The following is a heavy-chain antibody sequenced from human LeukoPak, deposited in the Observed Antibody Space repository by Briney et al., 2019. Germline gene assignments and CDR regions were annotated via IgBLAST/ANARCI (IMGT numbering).Heavy chain of an antibody. CDR3: ARDGSSGWYYYYGMDV. J-gene: IGHJ6*02. Sequence: PGGSLRLSCAASGFTFSSYWMSWIRQAPGKGLEWVANIKQDGSQKNYVDSVKGRFTISRDNAKNSLYLQMNSLRAEDTAVYYCARDGSSGWYYYYGMDVWGQGTTVTVSS. D-gene: IGHD6-19*01. V-gene: IGHV3-7*01. CDR1: GFTFSSYW. CDR2: IKQDGSQK.